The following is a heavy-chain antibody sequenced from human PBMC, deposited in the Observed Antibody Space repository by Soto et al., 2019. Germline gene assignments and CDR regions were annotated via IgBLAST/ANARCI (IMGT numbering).Heavy chain of an antibody. V-gene: IGHV4-59*01. CDR1: GCSISSYY. D-gene: IGHD3-10*01. J-gene: IGHJ5*02. CDR2: IYYSGIT. CDR3: ARDSGSGSYSYNYFDP. Sequence: SETLSLPCPVSGCSISSYYWSWIREPPGKGLEWIGYIYYSGITKYSPSLKSRVTISVDTSKNQFSLKLSSVTAADTAVYYCARDSGSGSYSYNYFDPWGQGTLVTVSS.